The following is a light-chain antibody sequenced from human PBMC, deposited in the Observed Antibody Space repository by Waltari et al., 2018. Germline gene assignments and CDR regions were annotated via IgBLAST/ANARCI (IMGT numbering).Light chain of an antibody. J-gene: IGLJ2*01. CDR2: DVS. V-gene: IGLV2-14*03. Sequence: QSVVTQPTSVSGSPGQSISISCTGTSNDIGANDYVSWYQQHPGRAPQRVIYDVSVRPSGVSSRFSGSKSGNTASLTISGLQAEDEALYYCSSYTLTNPVVFGGGTKLTVL. CDR1: SNDIGANDY. CDR3: SSYTLTNPVV.